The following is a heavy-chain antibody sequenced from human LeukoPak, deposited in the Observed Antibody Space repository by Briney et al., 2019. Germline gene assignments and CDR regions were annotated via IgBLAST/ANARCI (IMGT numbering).Heavy chain of an antibody. Sequence: SETLSLTCTVSGGSINAHYWTWIRQPAGEGLEWIGRIHTSGSTYYNPSLKGRALMTLDKPNNQFSLELKSLAAADTAVYYCARYDSTWDNFDYWGQGTLVTVSS. V-gene: IGHV4-4*07. D-gene: IGHD3-22*01. J-gene: IGHJ4*02. CDR2: IHTSGST. CDR3: ARYDSTWDNFDY. CDR1: GGSINAHY.